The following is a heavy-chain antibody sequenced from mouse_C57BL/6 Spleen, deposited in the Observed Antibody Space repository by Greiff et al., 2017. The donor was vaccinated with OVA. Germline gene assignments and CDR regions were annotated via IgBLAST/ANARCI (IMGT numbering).Heavy chain of an antibody. V-gene: IGHV8-8*01. CDR1: GFSLSTFGMG. CDR3: ARILVDGKGYFDV. J-gene: IGHJ1*03. D-gene: IGHD2-1*01. CDR2: IWWDDDK. Sequence: QVQLKESGPGILQPSQTLSLTCSFSGFSLSTFGMGVGWIRQPPGKGLEWLAHIWWDDDKYYNPALKSWLTISKDTSKNQVFLKIANVDTADTATYYCARILVDGKGYFDVWGTGTTVTVSS.